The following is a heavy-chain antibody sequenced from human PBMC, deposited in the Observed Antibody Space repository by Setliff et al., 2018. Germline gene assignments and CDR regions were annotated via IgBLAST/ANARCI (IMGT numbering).Heavy chain of an antibody. Sequence: PSETLSLTCTVSGGSISSSSYYWGWIRQPPGKGLEWIGSIYYSGSTYYNPSLKSRVTISVDTSENQFSLKLSSVTAADTAVYYCARGYSGYDYLKPFDYWGQGTLVTVSS. D-gene: IGHD5-12*01. J-gene: IGHJ4*02. CDR2: IYYSGST. CDR1: GGSISSSSYY. V-gene: IGHV4-39*01. CDR3: ARGYSGYDYLKPFDY.